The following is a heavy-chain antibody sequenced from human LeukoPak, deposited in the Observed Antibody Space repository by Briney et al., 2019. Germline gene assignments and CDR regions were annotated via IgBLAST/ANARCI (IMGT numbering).Heavy chain of an antibody. Sequence: GGSLRLSCAASGFTFSGYSMSWVRQAPGKGPEWVSTISGSGGATYHADSVKGRFTISRDNSKNTLYVQMNSLRAEDTAVYYCAKDRQSRGSLGFDYWGQGAPVIVSS. V-gene: IGHV3-23*01. CDR1: GFTFSGYS. CDR2: ISGSGGAT. CDR3: AKDRQSRGSLGFDY. J-gene: IGHJ4*02. D-gene: IGHD3-22*01.